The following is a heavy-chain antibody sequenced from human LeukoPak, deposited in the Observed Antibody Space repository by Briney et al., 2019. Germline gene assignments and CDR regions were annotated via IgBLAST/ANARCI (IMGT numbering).Heavy chain of an antibody. D-gene: IGHD3-3*01. J-gene: IGHJ4*02. Sequence: GSLRLSCAASGFNFSSYSMNWVRQAPGKGLEWVSYTSTSSRTIYYADSVKGRFTISRDNAKNSLFLQMNSLRAEDTAVYYCARDGYDFWSDYPTTLDYWGQGTLVTVSS. CDR1: GFNFSSYS. CDR2: TSTSSRTI. V-gene: IGHV3-48*01. CDR3: ARDGYDFWSDYPTTLDY.